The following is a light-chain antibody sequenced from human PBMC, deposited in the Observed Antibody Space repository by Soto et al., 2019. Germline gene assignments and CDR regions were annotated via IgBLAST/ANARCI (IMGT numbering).Light chain of an antibody. CDR2: DAT. V-gene: IGKV3-11*01. Sequence: EIVLTQSPGTLSLSPGERVTLSCRASQSVSSYLAWYQQKRGQAPRLLIYDATNRAAGIPARFSGSGSGTDFTLTISSLEPEDFAVYYCQQRSSWPTFGQGTRWIS. CDR1: QSVSSY. J-gene: IGKJ2*01. CDR3: QQRSSWPT.